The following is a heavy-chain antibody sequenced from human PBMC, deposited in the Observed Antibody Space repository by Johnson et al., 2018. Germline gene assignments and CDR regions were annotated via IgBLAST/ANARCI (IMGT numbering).Heavy chain of an antibody. D-gene: IGHD6-6*01. CDR3: ACMYSSSAPFGYYYGMDV. CDR1: GVTFSTYA. V-gene: IGHV1-69*01. CDR2: IIPIFGTA. J-gene: IGHJ6*02. Sequence: QVQLVESGAEVKKPGSSVKVSCKASGVTFSTYALSWVRQAPGQGLEWMGGIIPIFGTANYAQKFQGRVTITADESTSTAYMELSSLRSEDKAGYYCACMYSSSAPFGYYYGMDVWGQGTTVTVSS.